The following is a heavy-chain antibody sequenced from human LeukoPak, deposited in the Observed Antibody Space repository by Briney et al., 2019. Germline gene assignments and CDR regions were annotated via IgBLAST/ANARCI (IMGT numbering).Heavy chain of an antibody. V-gene: IGHV3-20*04. CDR2: INWNGGST. Sequence: GGSLRLSCAASGFIFDDYGMSWVRQAPGKGLEWVSGINWNGGSTGYADSVKGRFTISRDNAKNSLYLQMNSLRAEDTALYYCARPTIAAAGTGAFDIWGQGTMVTVSS. CDR3: ARPTIAAAGTGAFDI. CDR1: GFIFDDYG. D-gene: IGHD6-13*01. J-gene: IGHJ3*02.